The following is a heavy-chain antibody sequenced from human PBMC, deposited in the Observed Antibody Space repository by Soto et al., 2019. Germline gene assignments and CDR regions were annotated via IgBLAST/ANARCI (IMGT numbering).Heavy chain of an antibody. CDR1: GGSISGSY. J-gene: IGHJ4*02. D-gene: IGHD6-19*01. CDR3: ARSVAVPGAHIDY. Sequence: QVQLQESGPGLVKPSETLSLTCSVSGGSISGSYWSWIRQSPGQGLEWLGYVYYTGSTNYSPSLRSRVSISVDTSKNEFSLRLRSVTAADTAVYFCARSVAVPGAHIDYWGQGTQVTVSS. CDR2: VYYTGST. V-gene: IGHV4-59*01.